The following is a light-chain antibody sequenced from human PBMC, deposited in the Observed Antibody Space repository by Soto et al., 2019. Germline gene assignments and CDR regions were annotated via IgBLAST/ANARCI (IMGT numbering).Light chain of an antibody. CDR3: SSYTSSSTLPV. CDR1: SSDVGGYNY. Sequence: QSALTQPASVSGSPGQSITISCTGTSSDVGGYNYVSWYQQHPGKAPKLMIYDVSNRPSGVSNRFSGSKSGNTASLTISGLQAEDEADYYCSSYTSSSTLPVFSGGIKVTVL. J-gene: IGLJ2*01. CDR2: DVS. V-gene: IGLV2-14*01.